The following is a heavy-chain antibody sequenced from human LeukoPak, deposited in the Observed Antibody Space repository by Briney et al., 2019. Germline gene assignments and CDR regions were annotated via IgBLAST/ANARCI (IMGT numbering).Heavy chain of an antibody. CDR1: GFTFSDHY. CDR3: TRGGGFWSGYSFDY. CDR2: TRNKAKSYTT. D-gene: IGHD3-3*01. Sequence: GGSLRLSCAASGFTFSDHYMDWVRQAPGKGLEWVGRTRNKAKSYTTEYAASVKGRFTISRDDSKNSLYLQMNSLKTEDTAVYYCTRGGGFWSGYSFDYWGQGTLVTVSS. J-gene: IGHJ4*02. V-gene: IGHV3-72*01.